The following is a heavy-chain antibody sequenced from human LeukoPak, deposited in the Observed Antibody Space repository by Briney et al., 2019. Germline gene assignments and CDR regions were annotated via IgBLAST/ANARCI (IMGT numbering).Heavy chain of an antibody. Sequence: SQTLSLTCTVSGGSISSGDYYWSWIRQPPGKGLEWIGYIYYSGSTYYNPSLKSRVTISVDTSKNQFSLKLSSVTAADTAVYYCARLELNSSGWYQAFDIWGQGTMVTVSS. CDR3: ARLELNSSGWYQAFDI. CDR2: IYYSGST. V-gene: IGHV4-30-4*08. J-gene: IGHJ3*02. CDR1: GGSISSGDYY. D-gene: IGHD6-19*01.